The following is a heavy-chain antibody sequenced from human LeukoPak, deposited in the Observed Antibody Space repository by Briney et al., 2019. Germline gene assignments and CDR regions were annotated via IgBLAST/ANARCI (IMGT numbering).Heavy chain of an antibody. J-gene: IGHJ4*02. CDR3: ATQRGSYLWGTDFDY. CDR2: INPNSGDT. CDR1: GYTFTGYY. D-gene: IGHD3-16*01. V-gene: IGHV1-2*02. Sequence: GASVRMSCKASGYTFTGYYMHWVRQAPGQGLEWMGWINPNSGDTKYSQKFQGRVTMTRDTSISTAYMELSRLRSDDTAVYYCATQRGSYLWGTDFDYWGQENVDPVSS.